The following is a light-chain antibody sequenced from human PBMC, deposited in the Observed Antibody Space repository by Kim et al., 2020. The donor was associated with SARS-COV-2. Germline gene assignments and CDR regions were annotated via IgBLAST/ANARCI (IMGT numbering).Light chain of an antibody. Sequence: RVTINCKHSQTVLYKSNNKKYIAWYQQKPGQAPKLLIYWASIRESGVSDRFSGRVSETDFTLTISSLQAEDVAVYYCQQYFSTPPSFGQGNKLEI. J-gene: IGKJ2*03. CDR1: QTVLYKSNNKKY. V-gene: IGKV4-1*01. CDR3: QQYFSTPPS. CDR2: WAS.